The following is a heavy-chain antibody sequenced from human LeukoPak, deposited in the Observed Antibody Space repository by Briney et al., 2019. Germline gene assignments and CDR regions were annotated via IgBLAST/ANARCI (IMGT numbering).Heavy chain of an antibody. CDR2: IYYSGST. D-gene: IGHD3-10*01. Sequence: SETLSLTCTVSGGSISSGGYYWSWIRQHPGKGLEWIGYIYYSGSTYYNPSLKSRVTISVDTSKNQFSLKLSSVTAADTAVYYCARLGRGPYYYYGMDVWGQGTTVTVSS. CDR3: ARLGRGPYYYYGMDV. J-gene: IGHJ6*02. V-gene: IGHV4-31*03. CDR1: GGSISSGGYY.